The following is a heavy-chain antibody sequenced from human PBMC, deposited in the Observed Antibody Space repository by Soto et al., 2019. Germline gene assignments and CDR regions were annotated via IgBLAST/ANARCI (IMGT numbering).Heavy chain of an antibody. CDR3: ARIYDGSGIVF. Sequence: SLRLSCAASGFTFSSYGMSWVRQAPGKGLEWVSSISGSGAGTYYADSVRGRFTISRDNSKNTLYLRVSSLRAEDTALYYCARIYDGSGIVFWGQGTKVTVSS. CDR2: ISGSGAGT. CDR1: GFTFSSYG. V-gene: IGHV3-23*01. D-gene: IGHD3-22*01. J-gene: IGHJ6*02.